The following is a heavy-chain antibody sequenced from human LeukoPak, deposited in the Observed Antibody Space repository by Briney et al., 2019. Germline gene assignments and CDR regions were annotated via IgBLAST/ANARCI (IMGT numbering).Heavy chain of an antibody. Sequence: GGSLRLSCAASGFTVSSNYMSWVRQAPGKGLEWVSVIYSGGSTYYADSVKGRFTISRDNSKNTLYLQMNSLRAEDTAVYYCARGLYYYDSSGYAFDIWGQGTMVTVSS. D-gene: IGHD3-22*01. CDR2: IYSGGST. V-gene: IGHV3-53*01. J-gene: IGHJ3*02. CDR1: GFTVSSNY. CDR3: ARGLYYYDSSGYAFDI.